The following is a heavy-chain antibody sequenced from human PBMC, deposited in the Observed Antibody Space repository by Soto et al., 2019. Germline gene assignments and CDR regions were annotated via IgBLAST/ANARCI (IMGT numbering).Heavy chain of an antibody. CDR1: GYSVTNTNW. Sequence: QVQLQESGPGLVKPSDTLSLTCAVSGYSVTNTNWWGWIRQPPGKGLEWIGFIYYTGSAYYNPSVKSRVSMSLDTSKNQFSLRLRSVTAVDTAVYFYARKGNSANGDREIDSWGQGILVTVSS. CDR3: ARKGNSANGDREIDS. D-gene: IGHD4-17*01. CDR2: IYYTGSA. J-gene: IGHJ4*02. V-gene: IGHV4-28*01.